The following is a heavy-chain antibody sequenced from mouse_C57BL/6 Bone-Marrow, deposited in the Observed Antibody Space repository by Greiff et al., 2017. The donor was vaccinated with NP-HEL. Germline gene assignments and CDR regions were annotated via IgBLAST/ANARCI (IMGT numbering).Heavy chain of an antibody. D-gene: IGHD1-1*01. CDR1: GFTFSSYA. V-gene: IGHV5-4*01. Sequence: DVKLVESGGGLVKPGGSLKLSCAASGFTFSSYAMSWVRQTPEKRLEWVATISDGGSYTYYPDNVKGRFTISRDNAKNNLYLQMSHLKSEDTAMYYCAREGYGSSEDYAMDYWGQGTSVTVSS. CDR2: ISDGGSYT. J-gene: IGHJ4*01. CDR3: AREGYGSSEDYAMDY.